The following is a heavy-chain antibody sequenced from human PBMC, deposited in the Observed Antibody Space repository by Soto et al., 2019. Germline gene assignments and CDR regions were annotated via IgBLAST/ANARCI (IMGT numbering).Heavy chain of an antibody. CDR3: ARVGCSSTSCYLYWYFDL. CDR1: GFTFSSYW. CDR2: IKQDGSEK. J-gene: IGHJ2*01. V-gene: IGHV3-7*01. Sequence: GGSLRLSCAASGFTFSSYWMSWVRQAPGKGLEWVANIKQDGSEKYYVDSVKGRFTISRDNAKNSLYLQMNSLRAEDTAVYYCARVGCSSTSCYLYWYFDLWGRGTLVTVSS. D-gene: IGHD2-2*01.